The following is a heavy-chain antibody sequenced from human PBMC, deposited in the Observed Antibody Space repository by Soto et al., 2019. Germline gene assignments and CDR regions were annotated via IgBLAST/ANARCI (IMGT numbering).Heavy chain of an antibody. CDR3: ARMRGAYYYDSSGYRPFDY. J-gene: IGHJ4*02. CDR1: GGSFSGYY. D-gene: IGHD3-22*01. Sequence: SETLSLTCAVYGGSFSGYYWSWIRQPPGKGLEWIGEINHSGSTNYNPSLKSRVTISVDTSKNQFSLKLSSVTAADTAVYYCARMRGAYYYDSSGYRPFDYWGQGTLVTVSS. CDR2: INHSGST. V-gene: IGHV4-34*01.